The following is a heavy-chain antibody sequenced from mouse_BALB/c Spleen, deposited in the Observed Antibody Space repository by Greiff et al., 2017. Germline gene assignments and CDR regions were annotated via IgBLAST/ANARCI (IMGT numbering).Heavy chain of an antibody. CDR3: ARTYYYGRYAMDY. Sequence: VQLQQSGAELVKPGASVKLSCKASGYTFTSYYMYWVKQRPGQGLEWIGGINPSNGGTNYNEKFKGKATFTADTSSNTAYMQLSSLTSEDSAVYYCARTYYYGRYAMDYWGQGTSVTVSS. V-gene: IGHV1S81*02. CDR1: GYTFTSYY. J-gene: IGHJ4*01. CDR2: INPSNGGT. D-gene: IGHD1-1*01.